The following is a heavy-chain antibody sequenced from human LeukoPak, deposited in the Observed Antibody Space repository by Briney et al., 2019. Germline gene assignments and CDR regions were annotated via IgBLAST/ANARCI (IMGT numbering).Heavy chain of an antibody. CDR1: GFTFSDYY. CDR3: ARVWSSGSCQLSDMDV. J-gene: IGHJ6*03. D-gene: IGHD1-26*01. Sequence: GGSLRLSCAASGFTFSDYYMSWIRQAPGKGLEWVSYISSSGSTIYYADSVKGRFTISRDNAKNSLYLQMNSLRAEDTAVYYCARVWSSGSCQLSDMDVWGKGTTVTVSS. CDR2: ISSSGSTI. V-gene: IGHV3-11*04.